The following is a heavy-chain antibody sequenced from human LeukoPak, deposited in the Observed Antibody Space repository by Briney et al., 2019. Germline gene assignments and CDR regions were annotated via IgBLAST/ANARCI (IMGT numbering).Heavy chain of an antibody. J-gene: IGHJ4*02. V-gene: IGHV1-2*02. CDR2: TNPNSGGT. CDR1: GYTFTGYY. Sequence: ASVKVSCKASGYTFTGYYMHWVRQAPGQGLEWMGWTNPNSGGTNYAQKFQGRVTMTRDTSISTAYMELSRLRSDDTAVYYCAREPEGTTPVVLDYWGQGTLVTVSS. D-gene: IGHD1-1*01. CDR3: AREPEGTTPVVLDY.